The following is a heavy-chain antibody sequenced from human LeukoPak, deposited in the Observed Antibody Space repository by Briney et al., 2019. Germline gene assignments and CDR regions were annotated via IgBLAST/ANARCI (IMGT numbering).Heavy chain of an antibody. V-gene: IGHV3-23*01. CDR2: ISGSGGST. J-gene: IGHJ4*02. D-gene: IGHD3-10*01. CDR1: GFTFSDYA. CDR3: AKRGIVIRAVIIIGFHKEAYYFDY. Sequence: GGTLRLSCAASGFTFSDYAMSWVRQAPGKGLKWVSIISGSGGSTYNADSVKGRFIISRDTSKNTVYLQMNSLRVEDTAVYFCAKRGIVIRAVIIIGFHKEAYYFDYWGQGILVTVSS.